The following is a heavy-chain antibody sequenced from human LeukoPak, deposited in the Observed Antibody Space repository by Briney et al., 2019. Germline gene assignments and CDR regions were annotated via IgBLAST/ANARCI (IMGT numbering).Heavy chain of an antibody. CDR1: GFTFSSYG. CDR2: IWYDGSNK. D-gene: IGHD4-17*01. CDR3: AKDGSTVIRYYFDY. V-gene: IGHV3-33*06. J-gene: IGHJ4*02. Sequence: SGGSLSLSCAASGFTFSSYGMHWVRQAPGKGLEWVAVIWYDGSNKYYADSVKGRFTISRDNSKNTLYLQMNSLRAEDTAVYYCAKDGSTVIRYYFDYWGQGTLVTVSS.